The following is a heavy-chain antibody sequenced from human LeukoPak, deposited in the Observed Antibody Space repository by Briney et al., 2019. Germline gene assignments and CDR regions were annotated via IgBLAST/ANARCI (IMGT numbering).Heavy chain of an antibody. CDR1: GYTFTGYY. CDR2: INAYNGNT. CDR3: ARWVLLRSFYKHQGSYFDY. J-gene: IGHJ4*02. Sequence: GASVKVSCKASGYTFTGYYIHWVRQAPGQGPEWMGWINAYNGNTNYAQKLQGRVTMTTERSTSTAYMELRSLRSDDTAVYYCARWVLLRSFYKHQGSYFDYWGQGTLVTVSS. D-gene: IGHD3-10*01. V-gene: IGHV1-18*04.